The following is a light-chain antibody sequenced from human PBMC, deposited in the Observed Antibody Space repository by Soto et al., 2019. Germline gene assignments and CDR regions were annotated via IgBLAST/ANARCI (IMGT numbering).Light chain of an antibody. CDR1: QSVSSY. CDR3: QQRSNWT. Sequence: EIVLTQSPATLSLSPGERATLSCRASQSVSSYLAWYQQKPGQAPRLLIYDASNRATGIRARFSGSGSGTDFTLTISSLEPEDFAVYYCQQRSNWTFGGGTKVEIK. CDR2: DAS. J-gene: IGKJ4*01. V-gene: IGKV3-11*01.